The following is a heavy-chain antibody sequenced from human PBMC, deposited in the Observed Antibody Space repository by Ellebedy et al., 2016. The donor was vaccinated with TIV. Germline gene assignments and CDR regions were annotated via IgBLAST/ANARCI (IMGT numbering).Heavy chain of an antibody. CDR3: ARDDWGPAGP. D-gene: IGHD3-9*01. V-gene: IGHV3-7*03. CDR1: GFTFSDYA. J-gene: IGHJ5*02. Sequence: GESLKISCEASGFTFSDYAMTWVRQAPGKGLEWVANTDHDGRVKFYVDSVEGRFTISRDNAKNSLNLQLNSLRAEDTAVYYCARDDWGPAGPWGQGTLVTVSS. CDR2: TDHDGRVK.